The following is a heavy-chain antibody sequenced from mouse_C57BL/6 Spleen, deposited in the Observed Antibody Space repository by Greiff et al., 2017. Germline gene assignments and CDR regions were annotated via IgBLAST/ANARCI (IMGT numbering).Heavy chain of an antibody. D-gene: IGHD2-4*01. CDR1: GFSLTSYG. J-gene: IGHJ2*01. CDR3: ARMAMITTGFDY. Sequence: QVQLQQSGPGLVQPSQSLSITCTVSGFSLTSYGVHWVRQSPGKGLEWLGVIWSGGSTDYNAAFISGLSISKDNSKSQVFFKMNSLQADDTAIYYCARMAMITTGFDYWGQGTTLTVSS. CDR2: IWSGGST. V-gene: IGHV2-2*01.